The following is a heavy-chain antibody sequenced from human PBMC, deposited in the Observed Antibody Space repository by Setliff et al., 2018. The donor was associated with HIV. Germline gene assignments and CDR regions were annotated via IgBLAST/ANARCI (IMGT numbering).Heavy chain of an antibody. CDR2: ISPDGRST. D-gene: IGHD3-22*01. V-gene: IGHV3-74*01. CDR3: ALVGGITVPPDGFDI. CDR1: GFTFNNYW. Sequence: LRLSCAASGFTFNNYWMNWVRQVPGKGLVWVARISPDGRSTTHADAVTGRFTISRDNAKNTLYLHMNSLRAEDTSVYHCALVGGITVPPDGFDIWGQGTMVTVSS. J-gene: IGHJ3*02.